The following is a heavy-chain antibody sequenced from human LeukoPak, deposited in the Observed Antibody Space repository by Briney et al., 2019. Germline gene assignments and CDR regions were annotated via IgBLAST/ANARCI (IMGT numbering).Heavy chain of an antibody. J-gene: IGHJ5*02. CDR1: GGSISSYY. V-gene: IGHV4-59*01. CDR3: ARWYSSGWYWFDP. Sequence: PSETLSLTCTVSGGSISSYYWSWIRQPPGKGLEWTGYIYYSGSTNYNPSLKSRVTISVDTSKNQFSLKLSSVTAADTAVYYCARWYSSGWYWFDPWGQGTLVTVSS. CDR2: IYYSGST. D-gene: IGHD6-19*01.